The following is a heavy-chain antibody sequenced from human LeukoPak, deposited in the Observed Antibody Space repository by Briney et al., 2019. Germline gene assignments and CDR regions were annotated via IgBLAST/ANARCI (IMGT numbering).Heavy chain of an antibody. J-gene: IGHJ4*02. D-gene: IGHD4-17*01. Sequence: SETLSLTCTVSGGSISSGGYYWSWIRQHPGKGLEWIGYIYYSGSTYYNPSLKSRVTISVDTSKNQFSLKLSSVTAADTAVYYCAREIYGYFDYWGQGTLVTVSS. CDR2: IYYSGST. CDR3: AREIYGYFDY. V-gene: IGHV4-31*03. CDR1: GGSISSGGYY.